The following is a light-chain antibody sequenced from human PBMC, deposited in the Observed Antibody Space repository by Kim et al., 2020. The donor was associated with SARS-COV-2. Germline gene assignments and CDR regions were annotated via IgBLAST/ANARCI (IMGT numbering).Light chain of an antibody. J-gene: IGKJ4*01. CDR2: AAS. CDR3: QQSYSTPFT. CDR1: QSISNY. Sequence: DIQMTQSPSSLSTSVGDKITITCRARQSISNYLNWYQQKPGKAPKLLIYAASTLQSGVPSRFTGSGSGTDFTLIINSLQPEDFATYYCQQSYSTPFTFGGGTEVEI. V-gene: IGKV1-39*01.